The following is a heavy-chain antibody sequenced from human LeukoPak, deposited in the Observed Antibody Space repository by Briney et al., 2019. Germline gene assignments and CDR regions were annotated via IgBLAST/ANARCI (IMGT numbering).Heavy chain of an antibody. CDR2: IKQDGSEK. D-gene: IGHD2-15*01. J-gene: IGHJ4*02. V-gene: IGHV3-7*04. CDR3: ARRYCSGGSCYTYFDY. Sequence: IKQDGSEKYYVDSVTGRFTISRDNAKNSLYLQMNSLRAEDTAVYSCARRYCSGGSCYTYFDYWGQGTLVTVSS.